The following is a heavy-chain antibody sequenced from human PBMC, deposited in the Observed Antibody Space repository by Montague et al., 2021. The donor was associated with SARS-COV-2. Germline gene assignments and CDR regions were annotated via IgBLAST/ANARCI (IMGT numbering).Heavy chain of an antibody. CDR3: ARGSGSAGATWFDP. D-gene: IGHD6-25*01. J-gene: IGHJ5*02. CDR2: IDYTGIT. V-gene: IGHV4-59*11. CDR1: GGSIGSHY. Sequence: SETLSLTCTVSGGSIGSHYWSWIRLPPGKGLEWVGHIDYTGITKYKSSXXSRVTISVDTSKNQLSLKLGSVTAAATAVSYCARGSGSAGATWFDPWGQGTLVTVSS.